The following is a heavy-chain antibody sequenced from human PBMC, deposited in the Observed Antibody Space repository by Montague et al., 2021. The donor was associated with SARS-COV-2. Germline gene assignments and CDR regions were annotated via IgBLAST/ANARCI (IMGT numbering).Heavy chain of an antibody. D-gene: IGHD3-10*01. Sequence: SETLSLTCSVSGGSIGTDFWSWVRQPPGKGLEWLAYIYYSGDINSNSSLKSRVSMSVDTSKNQFSLKLTPVTAADTAVYYCARAVSVRRAVNWFDPWGQGTLVTVSS. CDR1: GGSIGTDF. J-gene: IGHJ5*02. V-gene: IGHV4-59*01. CDR2: IYYSGDI. CDR3: ARAVSVRRAVNWFDP.